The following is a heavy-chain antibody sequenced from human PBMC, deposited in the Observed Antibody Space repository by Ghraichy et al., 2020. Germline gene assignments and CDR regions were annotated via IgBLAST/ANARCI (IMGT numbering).Heavy chain of an antibody. CDR1: GGSISSSNYF. CDR2: IYFSGST. CDR3: ARRETSGWLLLEY. V-gene: IGHV4-39*01. J-gene: IGHJ4*02. Sequence: ESLNISCTVSGGSISSSNYFWGWIRQPPGKGLEWIGSIYFSGSTYFNPSLKSRVTISVDTSKNQLSLKLSSVTAADTAVYYCARRETSGWLLLEYWGQGTLVTVSS. D-gene: IGHD6-19*01.